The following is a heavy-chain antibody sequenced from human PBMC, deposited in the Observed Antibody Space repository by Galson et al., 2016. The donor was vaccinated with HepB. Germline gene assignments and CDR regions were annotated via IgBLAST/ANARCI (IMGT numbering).Heavy chain of an antibody. V-gene: IGHV1-69*08. CDR1: GGALSSLT. CDR2: IIPFVNNV. J-gene: IGHJ1*01. Sequence: SVKVSCKASGGALSSLTVSWVRQAPGQGLEWLGRIIPFVNNVHVARQFQGRVTITADKSTSTAYMEMSSLISDDTAVYYCARDYNDASVHWGQGTLITVSS. CDR3: ARDYNDASVH. D-gene: IGHD3-10*01.